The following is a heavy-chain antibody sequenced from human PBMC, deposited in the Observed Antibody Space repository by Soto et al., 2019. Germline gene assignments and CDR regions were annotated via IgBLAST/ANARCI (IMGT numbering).Heavy chain of an antibody. V-gene: IGHV4-30-2*01. CDR3: ARHVFAPGGRWCGP. D-gene: IGHD2-15*01. J-gene: IGHJ5*02. CDR2: TYNRGNP. CDR1: GHTFSTGSYT. Sequence: SENLSLTCDVSGHTFSTGSYTCAWILQPPRKTLKWIGHTYNRGNPYYKTSLKRRVIISVDRSKNQFSLKVRSVTAADTAVYYCARHVFAPGGRWCGPWGPGLLVTVSS.